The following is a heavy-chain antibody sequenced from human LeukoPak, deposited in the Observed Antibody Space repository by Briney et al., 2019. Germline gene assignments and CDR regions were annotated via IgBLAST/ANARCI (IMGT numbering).Heavy chain of an antibody. CDR3: ARGLNRNDYGDYGY. Sequence: SETLSLTCTVSGGSISSYYWTWIRQPPGKGLEWIGYIYHRGSANYNPSLKSRVTISVDTSKNQFSLTLSSVTAADAAVYYCARGLNRNDYGDYGYWGQGTLVTVSS. CDR1: GGSISSYY. D-gene: IGHD4-17*01. V-gene: IGHV4-59*01. CDR2: IYHRGSA. J-gene: IGHJ4*02.